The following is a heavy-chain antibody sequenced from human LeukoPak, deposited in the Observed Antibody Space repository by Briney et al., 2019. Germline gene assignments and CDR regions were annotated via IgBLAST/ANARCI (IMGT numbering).Heavy chain of an antibody. D-gene: IGHD5-18*01. CDR2: ISSSGSTI. V-gene: IGHV3-11*01. CDR3: ARDADRYGSYDAFDI. J-gene: IGHJ3*02. Sequence: GGSLRLSCAASGFTFSDYYMSWIRQAPGKGLEWVSYISSSGSTIYYADSVKGRFTISRDNAKNSLYLQMNSLRAEDTAVYYCARDADRYGSYDAFDIWGQGTMVTVSS. CDR1: GFTFSDYY.